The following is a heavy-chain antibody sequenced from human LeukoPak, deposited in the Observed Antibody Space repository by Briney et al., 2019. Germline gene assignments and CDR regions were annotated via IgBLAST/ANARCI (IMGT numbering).Heavy chain of an antibody. J-gene: IGHJ4*02. Sequence: SETLSLTCTVSGGSISSGDYYWSWIRRPPGKGLEWIGYIYYSGSTYYNPSLKSRVTISVDTSKNQFSLKLSSVTAADTAVYYCARSIPRVSFDYWGQGTLVTVSS. CDR1: GGSISSGDYY. V-gene: IGHV4-30-4*01. CDR2: IYYSGST. D-gene: IGHD2-21*01. CDR3: ARSIPRVSFDY.